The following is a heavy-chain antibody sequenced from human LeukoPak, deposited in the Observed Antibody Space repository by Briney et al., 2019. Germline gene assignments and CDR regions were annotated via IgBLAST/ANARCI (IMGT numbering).Heavy chain of an antibody. CDR1: GGSISSYY. J-gene: IGHJ4*02. Sequence: LETLSLTCTVSGGSISSYYWSWIRQPPGKGLEWIGYIYYSGSTNYNPSLKSRVTISVDTSKNQFSLKLSSVTAADTAVYYCASHDYGGNSVDYWGQGTLVTVSS. V-gene: IGHV4-59*01. D-gene: IGHD4-23*01. CDR2: IYYSGST. CDR3: ASHDYGGNSVDY.